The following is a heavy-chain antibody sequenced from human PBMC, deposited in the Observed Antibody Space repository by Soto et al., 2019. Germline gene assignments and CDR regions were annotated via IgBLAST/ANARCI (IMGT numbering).Heavy chain of an antibody. J-gene: IGHJ4*02. CDR1: GGSISSYY. Sequence: SETLSLTCTVSGGSISSYYWSWIRQPPGKGLEWIGYIYYSGSTNYNPSLKSRVTISVDTSKNQFSLRLSSVTAADTAVYYCARGLDYGDYYYFDYWGQGTLVTVSS. D-gene: IGHD4-17*01. CDR2: IYYSGST. V-gene: IGHV4-59*01. CDR3: ARGLDYGDYYYFDY.